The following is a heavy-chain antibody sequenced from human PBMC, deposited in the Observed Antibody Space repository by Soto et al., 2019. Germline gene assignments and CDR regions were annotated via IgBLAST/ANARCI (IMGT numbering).Heavy chain of an antibody. CDR2: IIPILGIA. CDR1: GGTFSSYT. J-gene: IGHJ4*02. D-gene: IGHD2-21*01. CDR3: ARVGGYCGGDCPAYYFDY. Sequence: QVQLVQSGAEVKTPGSSVKVSCKASGGTFSSYTISWVRQAPGQGLEWMGRIIPILGIANYAQKFQGRVTITADKSTSTSYMELSSLRSEDTALYYCARVGGYCGGDCPAYYFDYWGQGTLVTVSS. V-gene: IGHV1-69*02.